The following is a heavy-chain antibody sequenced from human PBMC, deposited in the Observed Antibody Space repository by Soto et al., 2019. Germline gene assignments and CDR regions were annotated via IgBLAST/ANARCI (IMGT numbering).Heavy chain of an antibody. Sequence: QVQLQESGPGLVKPSETLSLTCTVSGGSISSYYWSWIRQPPGKGLEWIGYIYYSGSTNYNPSLKSRVTISVDTSKNQFSLKLSSVTAADTAVYYCARDRGAHGAPDYYYMDVWGKGTTVTVSS. J-gene: IGHJ6*03. CDR1: GGSISSYY. V-gene: IGHV4-59*12. CDR3: ARDRGAHGAPDYYYMDV. D-gene: IGHD1-26*01. CDR2: IYYSGST.